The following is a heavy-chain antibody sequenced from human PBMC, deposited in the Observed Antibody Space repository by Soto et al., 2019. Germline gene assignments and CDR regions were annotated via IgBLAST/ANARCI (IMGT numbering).Heavy chain of an antibody. CDR1: GYTFTSYG. Sequence: APVKVSCKASGYTFTSYGISWVRQAPGQGLEGMGRISAYNGKTNDAQKLQGRVTMTTDTSTSTAYMELRSLRSDDTAVCYCARDSSIDHYDFWSGYQGGWFDPWGQGTLVTVSS. V-gene: IGHV1-18*01. J-gene: IGHJ5*02. D-gene: IGHD3-3*01. CDR3: ARDSSIDHYDFWSGYQGGWFDP. CDR2: ISAYNGKT.